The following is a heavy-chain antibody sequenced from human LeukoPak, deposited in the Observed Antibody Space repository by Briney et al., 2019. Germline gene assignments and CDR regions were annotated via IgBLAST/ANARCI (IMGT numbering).Heavy chain of an antibody. Sequence: GGSLTLSCAASGFAFSSYWMSWVRQAPGKGLEWVANIKPDGSEENYVDSVRGRFTISRDNAKKSLYLQVNSLRADDTAVYYCARGGSSSWYGEYWGQGTLVTVSS. CDR2: IKPDGSEE. J-gene: IGHJ4*02. D-gene: IGHD6-13*01. V-gene: IGHV3-7*02. CDR1: GFAFSSYW. CDR3: ARGGSSSWYGEY.